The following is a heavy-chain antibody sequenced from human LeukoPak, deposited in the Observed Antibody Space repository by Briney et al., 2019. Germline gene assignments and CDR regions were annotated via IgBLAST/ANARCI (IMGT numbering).Heavy chain of an antibody. Sequence: VASVTVSCKASGYIFTSYGLSWVRQAPGQGLEWMGWISANNGHTHYAQKFQGRLTITRDMSTRTVDMELRSLRSDDTAVYYCARDMRHYRYYESDEYYFNFEYWGQGTLVTVSS. J-gene: IGHJ4*02. V-gene: IGHV1-18*01. CDR2: ISANNGHT. CDR3: ARDMRHYRYYESDEYYFNFEY. CDR1: GYIFTSYG. D-gene: IGHD3-22*01.